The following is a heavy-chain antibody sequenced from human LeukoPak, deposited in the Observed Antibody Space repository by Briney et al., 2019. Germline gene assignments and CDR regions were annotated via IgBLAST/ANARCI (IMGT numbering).Heavy chain of an antibody. V-gene: IGHV3-20*04. CDR1: GFTFDDYG. Sequence: GGSLRLSCAASGFTFDDYGMSWVRQAPGRGLEWVSGINWSGGSTGYADSVKGRFTISRDNAKNSLYLQMNSLRAEDTALYYCATLYDFWSAYYPNWGQGTLVTVSS. CDR2: INWSGGST. J-gene: IGHJ4*02. CDR3: ATLYDFWSAYYPN. D-gene: IGHD3-3*01.